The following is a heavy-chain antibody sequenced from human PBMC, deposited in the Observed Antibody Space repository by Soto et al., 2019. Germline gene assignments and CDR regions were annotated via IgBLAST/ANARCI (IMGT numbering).Heavy chain of an antibody. CDR1: GGTFSSYA. V-gene: IGHV1-69*13. CDR3: ERVRRAECLGGGYYHYGTHV. CDR2: IIPIFGTA. J-gene: IGHJ6*02. D-gene: IGHD3-16*01. Sequence: SVNVSRKACGGTFSSYAISWVRHAPGQGLEWLGGIIPIFGTANYAQKFQGRVTITADESTSTAYMELSSLRSEDTAVYYRERVRRAECLGGGYYHYGTHVRCQANSGTV.